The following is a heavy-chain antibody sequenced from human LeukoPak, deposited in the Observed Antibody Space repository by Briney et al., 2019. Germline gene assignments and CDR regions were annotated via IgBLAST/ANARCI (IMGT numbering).Heavy chain of an antibody. CDR3: AKVTAVAGIIDY. V-gene: IGHV3-53*01. CDR2: IYSGGST. Sequence: PGGSLRLSCAASGFTVSSNYMSWVRQAPGKGLEWVSVIYSGGSTYYADSVEGRFTISRDNSKNTLYLQMNSLRAEDTAVYYCAKVTAVAGIIDYWGQGTLVTVSS. J-gene: IGHJ4*02. D-gene: IGHD6-19*01. CDR1: GFTVSSNY.